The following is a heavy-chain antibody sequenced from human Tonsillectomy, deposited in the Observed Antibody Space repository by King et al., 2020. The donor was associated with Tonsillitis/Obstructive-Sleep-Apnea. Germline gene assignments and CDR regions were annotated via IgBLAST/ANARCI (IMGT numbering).Heavy chain of an antibody. CDR1: GFTFSNFW. Sequence: VQLVESGGGLVQPGGSLRLSCVASGFTFSNFWMSWVRQAPGKGLEWVANIKLDGSEKYYVDSVKGRVTISRDNAKNSLCLQMDSLRPEDAALYYCVRDSGAVDSWGQGTLVTVSS. V-gene: IGHV3-7*01. CDR3: VRDSGAVDS. D-gene: IGHD1-26*01. CDR2: IKLDGSEK. J-gene: IGHJ4*02.